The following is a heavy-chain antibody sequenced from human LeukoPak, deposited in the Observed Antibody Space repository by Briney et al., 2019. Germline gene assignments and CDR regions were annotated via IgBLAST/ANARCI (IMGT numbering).Heavy chain of an antibody. CDR2: MYTGGST. CDR3: ARAPFYYDSGGYPYFDG. CDR1: GFTISTNY. J-gene: IGHJ4*02. Sequence: PGGSLRLSCAASGFTISTNYMSWVRQAPGKGREWVSVMYTGGSTYYADSVKGRFTISRDNSKNTLYLQMNSLRAEDTALYYCARAPFYYDSGGYPYFDGWGQGTLVTVSS. V-gene: IGHV3-53*01. D-gene: IGHD3-22*01.